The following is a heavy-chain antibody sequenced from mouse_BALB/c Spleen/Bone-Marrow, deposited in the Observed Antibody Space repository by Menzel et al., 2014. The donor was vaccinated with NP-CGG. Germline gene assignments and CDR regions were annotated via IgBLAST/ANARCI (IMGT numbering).Heavy chain of an antibody. CDR2: IHYSGSA. D-gene: IGHD1-1*01. CDR3: TKEGYASSYAY. J-gene: IGHJ2*01. CDR1: GYSITRGYN. V-gene: IGHV3-1*02. Sequence: VQLKGSGPDLVKPSQVPSLTCTVTGYSITRGYNWHWIRQFPGNKLEWMGYIHYSGSANYNPSLKSQISITRDTSKNQFFLQLNSVTTEDTATYYCTKEGYASSYAYWGQGTTLTVSS.